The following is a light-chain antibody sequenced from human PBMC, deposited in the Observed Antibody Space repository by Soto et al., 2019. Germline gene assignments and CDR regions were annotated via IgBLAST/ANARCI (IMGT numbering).Light chain of an antibody. CDR1: QSVSRY. Sequence: EIVLTQSPATLSLSPGERATLSCRASQSVSRYLEWYQQKPGQAPRLLIYDASNRAAGIPARFSGSGSGTDFTLTISSLEPEDFAVYYCQKRSNWPPLTFGGGTKVEIK. J-gene: IGKJ4*01. V-gene: IGKV3-11*01. CDR3: QKRSNWPPLT. CDR2: DAS.